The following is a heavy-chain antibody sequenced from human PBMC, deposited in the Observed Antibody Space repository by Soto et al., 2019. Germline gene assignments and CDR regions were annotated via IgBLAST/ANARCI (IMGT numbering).Heavy chain of an antibody. CDR2: ISGFNGQT. V-gene: IGHV1-18*01. Sequence: ASVKVSCKASGNTFASHGFSWVRQAPGQGLEWMGWISGFNGQTNYALKFQGRVTLTTDASTSTAYMELRSLRSDDTTVYFCASVDPQGVAVVRDYWGQGTLVTVSS. J-gene: IGHJ4*02. CDR1: GNTFASHG. D-gene: IGHD3-10*01. CDR3: ASVDPQGVAVVRDY.